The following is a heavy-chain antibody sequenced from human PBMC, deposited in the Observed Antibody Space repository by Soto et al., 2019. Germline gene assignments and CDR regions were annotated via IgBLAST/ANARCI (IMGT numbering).Heavy chain of an antibody. Sequence: EVQLVESGGGLVQPGGSLTLSCAVSGLTFGDHYMEWVRQAPGKGLEWVARSRNKAKSYSTDFAASVKGTFTISRDESKNSLNLQMNSLMTEDTAVYYCSILEGAWGQGTLVTVSS. CDR2: SRNKAKSYST. V-gene: IGHV3-72*01. CDR1: GLTFGDHY. CDR3: SILEGA. J-gene: IGHJ5*02. D-gene: IGHD2-21*01.